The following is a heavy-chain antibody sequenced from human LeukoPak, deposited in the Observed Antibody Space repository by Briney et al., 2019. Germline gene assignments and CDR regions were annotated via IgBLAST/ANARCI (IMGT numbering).Heavy chain of an antibody. CDR2: IKSKTDGGTT. Sequence: GGSLRLSCAVSGFTFSSYAMHWVRQAPGKGLEWVGRIKSKTDGGTTDYAAPVKGRFTISRDDSKNTLYLQMNSLKTEDTAAYYCTTAAYSSSWYPSENSFDYWGQGTLVTVSS. J-gene: IGHJ4*02. V-gene: IGHV3-15*01. CDR3: TTAAYSSSWYPSENSFDY. CDR1: GFTFSSYA. D-gene: IGHD6-13*01.